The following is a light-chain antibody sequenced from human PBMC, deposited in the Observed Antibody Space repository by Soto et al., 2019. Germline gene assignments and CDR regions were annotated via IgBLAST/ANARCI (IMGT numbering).Light chain of an antibody. V-gene: IGLV1-51*01. CDR1: SSNIENNP. J-gene: IGLJ2*01. CDR2: DND. Sequence: QSMLTQPPSVSAAPGQRVTISCSGSSSNIENNPVSWYQQLPGTVPRLLIHDNDKRPSGIPDRFSGSKSGTSATLGITGLQTEDEADYYCGTWDSSLSAGVFGGGTKLTVL. CDR3: GTWDSSLSAGV.